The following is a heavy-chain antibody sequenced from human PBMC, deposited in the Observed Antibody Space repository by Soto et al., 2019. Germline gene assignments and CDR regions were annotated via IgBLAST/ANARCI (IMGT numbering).Heavy chain of an antibody. CDR2: IIPIFGTA. Sequence: QVQLVQSGAEVKKPGSSVKVSCKASGGTFSSYAISWVRQAPGQGLEWMGGIIPIFGTANYAQKFQGRVTITAEESTSTVYMELSSLRSEDTAVYYCARFGDFGVVITHYGMDVWGQGTTVTVSS. CDR3: ARFGDFGVVITHYGMDV. V-gene: IGHV1-69*01. D-gene: IGHD3-3*01. CDR1: GGTFSSYA. J-gene: IGHJ6*02.